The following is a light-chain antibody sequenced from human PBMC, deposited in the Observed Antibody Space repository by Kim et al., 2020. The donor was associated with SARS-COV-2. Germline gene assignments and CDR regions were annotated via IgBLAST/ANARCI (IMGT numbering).Light chain of an antibody. CDR1: QSIGFN. J-gene: IGKJ2*01. CDR3: QQYDSWPPYT. CDR2: GAS. V-gene: IGKV3-15*01. Sequence: VSPGATAPLSCRARQSIGFNVAWYQQKPGQAPRPLIRGASTRATGFPARFSGSGSGTEFTLTISSLQSEDFAIYYWQQYDSWPPYTFGQGTKLEI.